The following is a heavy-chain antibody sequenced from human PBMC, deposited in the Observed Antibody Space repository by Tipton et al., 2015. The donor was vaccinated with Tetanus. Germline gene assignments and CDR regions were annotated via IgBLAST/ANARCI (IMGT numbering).Heavy chain of an antibody. D-gene: IGHD6-19*01. J-gene: IGHJ4*02. CDR2: MSSSSYYM. Sequence: SLRLSCAASGFTFSSYSMHWVRQAPGRGLEWVSSMSSSSYYMYYADSVKGRFTISRDNAKNSLFLQMNSLRAEDTAVYYCAKEASSGSFGYWGQGSLDGVPS. V-gene: IGHV3-21*01. CDR3: AKEASSGSFGY. CDR1: GFTFSSYS.